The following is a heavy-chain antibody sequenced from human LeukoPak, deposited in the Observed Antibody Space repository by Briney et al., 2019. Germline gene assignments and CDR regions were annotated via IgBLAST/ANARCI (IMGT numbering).Heavy chain of an antibody. D-gene: IGHD3-10*01. V-gene: IGHV3-11*06. CDR2: ISSSSSYT. J-gene: IGHJ4*02. Sequence: SLRLSCAASEFTFSDYYMSWIRQAPGKGLEWVSYISSSSSYTNYEDSVKGRFTISRDNAKNSLYLQMNSRRAEDTAVYYCARDLGFGELSGGLDYWGQGALVTVSS. CDR1: EFTFSDYY. CDR3: ARDLGFGELSGGLDY.